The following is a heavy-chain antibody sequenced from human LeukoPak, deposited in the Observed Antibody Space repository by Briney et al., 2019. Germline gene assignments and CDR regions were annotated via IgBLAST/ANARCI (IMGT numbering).Heavy chain of an antibody. J-gene: IGHJ4*02. D-gene: IGHD1-26*01. CDR3: ARGAKWAYYFDY. V-gene: IGHV3-74*01. CDR1: GFTFSSYA. Sequence: GGSLRLSCAASGFTFSSYAMSWVRQAPGKGLEWVSRINGDESSTNYADSVKGRFTISRDNAKDTLYLHMNSLTAEDTAVYYCARGAKWAYYFDYWGQGTLVTVSS. CDR2: INGDESST.